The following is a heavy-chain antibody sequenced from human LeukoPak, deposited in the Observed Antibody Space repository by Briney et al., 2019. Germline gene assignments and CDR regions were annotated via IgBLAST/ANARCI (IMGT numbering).Heavy chain of an antibody. Sequence: GGSLRLSCVTSGFTFNNHWTSWVRQAPGKGLEWVANIKPDGSDKHYVDPVKGRFTISSDSAKNSLYLQMDSLRAEDTAVYYCARYSGYSGFDFDYWGQGTLVTVSS. CDR1: GFTFNNHW. CDR2: IKPDGSDK. J-gene: IGHJ4*02. D-gene: IGHD5-12*01. CDR3: ARYSGYSGFDFDY. V-gene: IGHV3-7*03.